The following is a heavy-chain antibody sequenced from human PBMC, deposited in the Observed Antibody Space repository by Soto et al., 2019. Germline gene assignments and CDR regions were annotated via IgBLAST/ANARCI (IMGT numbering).Heavy chain of an antibody. D-gene: IGHD6-19*01. CDR2: ISSSSSSI. J-gene: IGHJ4*02. Sequence: EVQLVESGGGLVQPGGSLRLSCAASGFTFSSYSMNWVRQAPGKGLEWVSYISSSSSSIYYADSVKGRFTISRDNAKNSLYLQMNSVRAEDTAVYYCARDVIAVAGTDDYWGQGTLVTVSS. CDR1: GFTFSSYS. CDR3: ARDVIAVAGTDDY. V-gene: IGHV3-48*01.